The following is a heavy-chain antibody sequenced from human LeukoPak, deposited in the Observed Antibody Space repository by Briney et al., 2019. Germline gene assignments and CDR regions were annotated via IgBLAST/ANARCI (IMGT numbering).Heavy chain of an antibody. Sequence: EASVKVSCKASGYTFTSYGISLVRQAPGQGLEWMGWISAYNGNTNYAQKLQGRVTMTTDTSTSTAHMELRSLRSDDAAASYCARAQPDLADTGTRQDYWGPGTLVTVSS. D-gene: IGHD1-7*01. CDR3: ARAQPDLADTGTRQDY. CDR1: GYTFTSYG. CDR2: ISAYNGNT. J-gene: IGHJ4*02. V-gene: IGHV1-18*01.